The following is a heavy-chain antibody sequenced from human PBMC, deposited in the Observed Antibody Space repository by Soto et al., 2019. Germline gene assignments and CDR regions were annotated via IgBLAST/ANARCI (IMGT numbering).Heavy chain of an antibody. CDR3: ASFVRRNNWYFHL. CDR1: GRSISDSYYY. Sequence: QLQLQEPVPGLVKPSETLSLNCTVSGRSISDSYYYWGWIRQPPGKGLEWIGNIYYDGNTYYSPSLKSRVNISRDTSKTPFYLYMTSAPAADTAVYYCASFVRRNNWYFHLWGPGTLVTVSS. J-gene: IGHJ2*01. D-gene: IGHD1-1*01. CDR2: IYYDGNT. V-gene: IGHV4-39*01.